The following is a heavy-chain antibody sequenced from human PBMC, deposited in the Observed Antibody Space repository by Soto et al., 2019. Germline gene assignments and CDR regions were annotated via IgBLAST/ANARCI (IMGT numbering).Heavy chain of an antibody. J-gene: IGHJ4*02. Sequence: QPGGSLRLSCAASGFTFSSYAMHWVRQAPGKGLEWVAVISYDGSNKYYADSVKGRFTISRDNSKNTLYLQMNSLRAEDTAVYYCARGLSGKDYWGQGTLVTVSS. D-gene: IGHD2-15*01. CDR3: ARGLSGKDY. CDR2: ISYDGSNK. V-gene: IGHV3-30-3*01. CDR1: GFTFSSYA.